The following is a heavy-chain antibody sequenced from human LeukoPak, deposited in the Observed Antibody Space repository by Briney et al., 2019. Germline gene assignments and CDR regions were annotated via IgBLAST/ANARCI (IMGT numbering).Heavy chain of an antibody. CDR3: ARWASISREPGGFFDH. J-gene: IGHJ4*02. V-gene: IGHV4-38-2*02. Sequence: TSETLSLTCTVSGDSVTNDFFWGWVRQSPGKELEWIGSFCLGRDTYYRPSLKSRVTISVDTSKNQFSLNLNSVTAADTAVYYCARWASISREPGGFFDHWGQGTLVTVSS. CDR2: FCLGRDT. D-gene: IGHD1-14*01. CDR1: GDSVTNDFF.